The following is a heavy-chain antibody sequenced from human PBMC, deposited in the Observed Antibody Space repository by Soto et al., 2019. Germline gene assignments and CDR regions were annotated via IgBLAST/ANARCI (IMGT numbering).Heavy chain of an antibody. CDR2: ISSSSSYI. CDR1: GFTFSSYS. CDR3: ARNAAGSYDYIWGSYAFDI. D-gene: IGHD3-16*01. Sequence: EVQLVESGGGLVKPGGSLRLSCAASGFTFSSYSMNWVRQAPGKGLEWVSSISSSSSYIYYADSVKGRFTISRDNAKNSLYLQMNSLIAEDTAVYYCARNAAGSYDYIWGSYAFDIWGQGTMVTVSS. J-gene: IGHJ3*02. V-gene: IGHV3-21*01.